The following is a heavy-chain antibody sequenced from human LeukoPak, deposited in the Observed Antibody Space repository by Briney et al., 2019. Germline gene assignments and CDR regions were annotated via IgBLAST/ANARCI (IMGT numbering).Heavy chain of an antibody. CDR1: GFTFSSYW. D-gene: IGHD3-3*01. J-gene: IGHJ3*02. CDR3: ARVPVLRFLAFDI. CDR2: IKQDGSEK. V-gene: IGHV3-7*01. Sequence: GGSLRLSCAASGFTFSSYWMSWVRQAPGKGLEWVANIKQDGSEKYYVDSVKGRFTISRDNAKNSPYLQMNSLRAEDTAVYYCARVPVLRFLAFDIWGQGTMVTVSS.